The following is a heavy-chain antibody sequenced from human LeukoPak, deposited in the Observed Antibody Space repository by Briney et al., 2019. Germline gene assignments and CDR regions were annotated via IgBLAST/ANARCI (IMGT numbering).Heavy chain of an antibody. V-gene: IGHV4-38-2*02. J-gene: IGHJ3*02. CDR1: GYSISSGYY. CDR3: ARGAFGVLLSAFDI. CDR2: IYHSGST. D-gene: IGHD3-3*01. Sequence: PSETLSLTCTVSGYSISSGYYWGWIRQPPGKGLEWIGSIYHSGSTYYNPSLKSRVTISVDTSKNQFSLKLSSVTAADTAVYWCARGAFGVLLSAFDIWGQGTMVTVSS.